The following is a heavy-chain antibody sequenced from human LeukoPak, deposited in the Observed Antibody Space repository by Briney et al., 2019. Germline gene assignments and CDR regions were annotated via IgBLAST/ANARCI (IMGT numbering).Heavy chain of an antibody. V-gene: IGHV3-74*03. D-gene: IGHD6-13*01. J-gene: IGHJ2*01. CDR1: GFAFSSDW. CDR2: INSDGSST. CDR3: ASRWWYIDL. Sequence: GGSLRLSCAASGFAFSSDWMHWVRQAPEKGLVWVSRINSDGSSTTYADSVKGRFSISRDNAKNTLYLQMNSLRAEDTALYYCASRWWYIDLWGRGTLVTVSS.